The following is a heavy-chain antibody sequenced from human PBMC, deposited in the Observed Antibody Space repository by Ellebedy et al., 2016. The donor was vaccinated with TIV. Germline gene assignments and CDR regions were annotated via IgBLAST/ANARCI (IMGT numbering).Heavy chain of an antibody. J-gene: IGHJ3*02. CDR1: GYTFTSYG. Sequence: AASVKVSCKASGYTFTSYGISWVRQAPGQGLEWMGWISGYNDNTNYAQNFQGRVTMTTDTSTSSAYMELRSLRSDDTAVYFCPRVKDYGDYGAAFDIWGQGTRVTVSS. D-gene: IGHD4-17*01. V-gene: IGHV1-18*01. CDR3: PRVKDYGDYGAAFDI. CDR2: ISGYNDNT.